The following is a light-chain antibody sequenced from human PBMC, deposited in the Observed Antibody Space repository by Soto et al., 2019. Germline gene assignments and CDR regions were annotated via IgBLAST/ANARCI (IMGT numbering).Light chain of an antibody. Sequence: QSALTQPPSASGSPGQSVTISCTGTSSDVGGYNYVSWYQQHPGKAPKLMIYGVSKRPSGVPDRFSGSKSGNTAALTVSGLEAEDEAEYYCSSYAGSNNLVFGGGTKRTFL. CDR2: GVS. V-gene: IGLV2-8*01. CDR3: SSYAGSNNLV. CDR1: SSDVGGYNY. J-gene: IGLJ3*02.